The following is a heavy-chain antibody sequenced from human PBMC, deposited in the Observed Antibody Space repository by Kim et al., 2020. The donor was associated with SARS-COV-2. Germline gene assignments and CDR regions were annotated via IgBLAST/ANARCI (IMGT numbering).Heavy chain of an antibody. J-gene: IGHJ4*02. CDR1: GFTFSNYA. V-gene: IGHV3-23*01. CDR3: AKDLYSRSSSYGLWDPVEYPGGSVDF. D-gene: IGHD6-13*01. CDR2: ISVSGRST. Sequence: GGSLRLSCAASGFTFSNYAMSWVRQAPGKGLQWVSAISVSGRSTYYADSVEGRFTISRDNSKNTLYLQMNSLGAEDTAVYHCAKDLYSRSSSYGLWDPVEYPGGSVDFWGQGTLVTVSS.